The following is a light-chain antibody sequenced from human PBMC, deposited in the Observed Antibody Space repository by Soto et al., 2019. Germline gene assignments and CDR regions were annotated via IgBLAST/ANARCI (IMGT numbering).Light chain of an antibody. CDR3: QHYGGMWA. J-gene: IGKJ1*01. CDR1: QGISSY. Sequence: AIRMTQPPSSFSASTGDRVTITCRASQGISSYLAWYKQKPGKAPKLLIYAASTLQSGVPSRFSGSGSGTEFILTIKSLKPDDFATDGCQHYGGMWAVGQGTKVDIK. V-gene: IGKV1-8*01. CDR2: AAS.